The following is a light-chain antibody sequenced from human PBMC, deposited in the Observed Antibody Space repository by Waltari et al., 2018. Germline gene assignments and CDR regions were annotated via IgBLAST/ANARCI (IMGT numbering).Light chain of an antibody. V-gene: IGLV2-14*03. J-gene: IGLJ2*01. CDR2: DVT. Sequence: QYALTQPASVSGSPGQSITISCTGTSSDVGGFNYVSWYQQHPGEAPKLLLYDVTQRPSGVSNRFSGSKSANTASLTISGLQAGDEAHYYCSSYSSISTLVFGGGTKLTVL. CDR1: SSDVGGFNY. CDR3: SSYSSISTLV.